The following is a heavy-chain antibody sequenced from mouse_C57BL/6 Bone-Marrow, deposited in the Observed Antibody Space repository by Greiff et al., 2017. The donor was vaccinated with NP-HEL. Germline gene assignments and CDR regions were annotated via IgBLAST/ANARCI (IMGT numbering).Heavy chain of an antibody. CDR2: IDPSDSET. V-gene: IGHV1-52*01. J-gene: IGHJ1*03. CDR3: ARWGTFYGSSHWYFDV. Sequence: QVQLQQPGAELVRPGSSVKLSCKASGYTFTSYWMHWVKQRPIQGLEWIGNIDPSDSETHYNQKFKDKATLTVDKSSSTAYMQLSSLTSEDSAVYYCARWGTFYGSSHWYFDVWGTGTTVTVSS. CDR1: GYTFTSYW. D-gene: IGHD1-1*01.